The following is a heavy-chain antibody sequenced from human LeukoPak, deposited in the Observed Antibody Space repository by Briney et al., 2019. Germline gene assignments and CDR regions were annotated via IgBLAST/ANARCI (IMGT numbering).Heavy chain of an antibody. CDR3: ARDFTYSSGWYYFDS. D-gene: IGHD6-19*01. J-gene: IGHJ4*02. Sequence: SETLSLTCTVSGGSISSGSYYWSWIRQPAGKGLEWIGRIDASGSTDYNPSLKSRVTMSLDTSKNQFSLKVTSVSAADTAVYYCARDFTYSSGWYYFDSWGQGTLVTVSS. CDR1: GGSISSGSYY. V-gene: IGHV4-61*02. CDR2: IDASGST.